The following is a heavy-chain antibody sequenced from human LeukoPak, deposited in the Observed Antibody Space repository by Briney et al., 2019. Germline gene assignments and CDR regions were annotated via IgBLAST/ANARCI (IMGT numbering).Heavy chain of an antibody. V-gene: IGHV4-34*01. CDR3: ARGRHDITMIVVVMTSVSYYLDI. J-gene: IGHJ6*03. CDR1: GGSFSGYH. Sequence: SETLSLTCAVYGGSFSGYHWTWIRQSPGKGLEWIGDINPSGSTYYNPSLKSRLTISVDTSKNQFSLKLRSVTAADTAVYYCARGRHDITMIVVVMTSVSYYLDIWGKGTTVTVS. D-gene: IGHD3-22*01. CDR2: INPSGST.